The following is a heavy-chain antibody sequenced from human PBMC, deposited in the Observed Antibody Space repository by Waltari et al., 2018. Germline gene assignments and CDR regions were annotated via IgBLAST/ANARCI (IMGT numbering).Heavy chain of an antibody. CDR1: NGSITHRY. CDR3: ARGHDFWSGTAWLDS. J-gene: IGHJ5*01. CDR2: IYYTGST. D-gene: IGHD3-3*01. Sequence: QVQLQESGPGLVKPSETLSLTCSVSNGSITHRYLNWIRQTPGKGLQWVGYIYYTGSTNYNPSLQSRLTLSVDRSKNQFSLSLRSVTAADTAMYYCARGHDFWSGTAWLDSWGQGTLVTVSS. V-gene: IGHV4-59*11.